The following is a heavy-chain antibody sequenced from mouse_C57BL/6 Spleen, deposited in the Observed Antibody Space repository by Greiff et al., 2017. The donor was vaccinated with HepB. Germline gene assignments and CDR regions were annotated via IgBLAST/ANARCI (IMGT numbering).Heavy chain of an antibody. Sequence: QVQLQQPGAELVKPGASLKLSCKASGYTFTSYWMQWVKQRPGQGLEWIGEIDPSDSYTNYNQKFKCKATLTVDTSSSTAYMQLSSLTAEDAAVYYCARRGYYYGSSYVWFAYWGQGTLVTVSA. J-gene: IGHJ3*01. D-gene: IGHD1-1*01. CDR3: ARRGYYYGSSYVWFAY. CDR2: IDPSDSYT. CDR1: GYTFTSYW. V-gene: IGHV1-50*01.